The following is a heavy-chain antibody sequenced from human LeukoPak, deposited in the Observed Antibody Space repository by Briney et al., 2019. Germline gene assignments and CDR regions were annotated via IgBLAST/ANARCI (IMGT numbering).Heavy chain of an antibody. J-gene: IGHJ3*02. CDR2: IYPGDSDT. V-gene: IGHV5-51*01. CDR3: ARRVTFGGSIVAAFDI. CDR1: GYTFTNYW. D-gene: IGHD3-16*02. Sequence: GESLKISCKASGYTFTNYWIGWVRQMPGKGLEWMGIIYPGDSDTRYSPSFEGQVTMSADKSTSSVYLQWSSLKASDTAIYYCARRVTFGGSIVAAFDIWGQGTMVTVSS.